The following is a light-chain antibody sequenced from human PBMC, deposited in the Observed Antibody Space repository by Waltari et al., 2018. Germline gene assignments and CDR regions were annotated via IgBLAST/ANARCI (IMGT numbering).Light chain of an antibody. CDR3: QQYNSYSGT. Sequence: QLIQCPSPLSASAEARVTITCRASQSISSWLAWYQQKPGTAPKLLIYKASSLESGVPSRFSGSGSGTEFTLTISSLQPDDFATYYCQQYNSYSGTFGQGTKVEI. V-gene: IGKV1-5*03. CDR1: QSISSW. CDR2: KAS. J-gene: IGKJ1*01.